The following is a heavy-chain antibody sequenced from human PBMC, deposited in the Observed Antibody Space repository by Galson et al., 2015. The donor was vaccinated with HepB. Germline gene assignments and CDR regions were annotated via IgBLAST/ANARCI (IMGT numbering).Heavy chain of an antibody. J-gene: IGHJ6*02. CDR2: IRYDGSNK. Sequence: SLRLSCAASGFTFSSYGMHWVRQAPGKGLEWVAFIRYDGSNKYYADSVKGRFTISRDNSKNTQYLQMNSLRAEDTAVYYCAKDGPSIVVVPAAMSPGYGMDVWGQGTTVTVSS. V-gene: IGHV3-30*02. CDR1: GFTFSSYG. D-gene: IGHD2-2*01. CDR3: AKDGPSIVVVPAAMSPGYGMDV.